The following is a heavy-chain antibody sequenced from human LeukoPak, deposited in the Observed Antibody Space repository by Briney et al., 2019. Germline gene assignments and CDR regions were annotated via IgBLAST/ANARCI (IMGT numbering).Heavy chain of an antibody. CDR2: IYYSGST. CDR1: GGSISSSSYY. CDR3: ARVGIIVGATREDLFDY. D-gene: IGHD1-26*01. V-gene: IGHV4-39*01. Sequence: PSETLSLTCTVSGGSISSSSYYWGWIRQPPGKGLEWIGSIYYSGSTYYNPSLKSRVTISVDTSKNQFSLKLSSVTAADTAVYYCARVGIIVGATREDLFDYWGQGTLVTVSS. J-gene: IGHJ4*02.